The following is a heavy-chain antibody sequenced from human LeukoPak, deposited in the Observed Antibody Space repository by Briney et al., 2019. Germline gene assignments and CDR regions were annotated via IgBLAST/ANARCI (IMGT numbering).Heavy chain of an antibody. CDR2: INAGNGNT. CDR3: ARDWDEQQLSNWFDP. D-gene: IGHD6-13*01. CDR1: GYTFTSYA. V-gene: IGHV1-3*01. Sequence: GASVKVSRKASGYTFTSYAMHWVRQAPGQRLEWMGWINAGNGNTKYSQKFQGRVTITRDTSASTAYMELSSLRSEDTAVYYCARDWDEQQLSNWFDPWAREPWSPSPQ. J-gene: IGHJ5*02.